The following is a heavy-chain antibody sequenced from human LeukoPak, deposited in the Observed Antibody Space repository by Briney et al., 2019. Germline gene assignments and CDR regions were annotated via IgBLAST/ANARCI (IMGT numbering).Heavy chain of an antibody. CDR2: IYYSGST. D-gene: IGHD6-13*01. Sequence: SETLSLTCTVSGGSISSSSYYWGRIRQPPGKGLEWIGSIYYSGSTYYNPSLKSRVTISVDTSKNQFSLKLSSVTAADTAVYYCARESSSSWLVNYYMDVWGKGTTVTVSS. V-gene: IGHV4-39*07. J-gene: IGHJ6*03. CDR3: ARESSSSWLVNYYMDV. CDR1: GGSISSSSYY.